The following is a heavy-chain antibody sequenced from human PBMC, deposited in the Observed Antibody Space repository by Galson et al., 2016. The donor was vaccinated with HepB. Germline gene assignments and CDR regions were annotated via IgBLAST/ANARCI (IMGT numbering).Heavy chain of an antibody. J-gene: IGHJ4*02. Sequence: SVKVSCKASGYTFTSHTIQWVRQAPGQRPEWMGWVHTGTGITQYSRKFQARVTITRDTSASTAYMELSSLRSEDTAVYYCRREVVEVMGPMAYFDYWGQGTLVTVSS. D-gene: IGHD2-21*01. CDR3: RREVVEVMGPMAYFDY. V-gene: IGHV1-3*04. CDR1: GYTFTSHT. CDR2: VHTGTGIT.